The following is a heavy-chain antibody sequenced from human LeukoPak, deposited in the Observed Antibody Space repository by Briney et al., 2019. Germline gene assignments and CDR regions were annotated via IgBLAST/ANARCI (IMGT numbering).Heavy chain of an antibody. D-gene: IGHD3-22*01. CDR2: SSAYTGNT. J-gene: IGHJ5*02. V-gene: IGHV1-18*01. CDR1: GYTFTSSG. CDR3: ARDRLLSYYDSSGYYDL. Sequence: ASVKISCKASGYTFTSSGISWVRHAPGHGLEWMGSSSAYTGNTNYAQKLQGSVTMTTDTSTRTAYRELRSLRSDDTAACSCARDRLLSYYDSSGYYDLWGQGTLVTVPS.